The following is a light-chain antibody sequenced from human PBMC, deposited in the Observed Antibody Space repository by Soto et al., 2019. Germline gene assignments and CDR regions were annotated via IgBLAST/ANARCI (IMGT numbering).Light chain of an antibody. CDR3: QQYGSSPLT. J-gene: IGKJ4*01. CDR1: QSVYSDY. CDR2: RAS. Sequence: DIVLTQSPGTLSLSPGQRATLSCRASQSVYSDYIAWYQHKPGQTPNVLIYRASIRATGIPDRFSASGSGTDFTLTISRLEPEDFAVYYCQQYGSSPLTFGGGTKVEIK. V-gene: IGKV3-20*01.